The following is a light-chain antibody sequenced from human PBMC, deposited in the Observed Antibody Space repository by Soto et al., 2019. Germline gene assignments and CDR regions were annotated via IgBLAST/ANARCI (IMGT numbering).Light chain of an antibody. J-gene: IGKJ4*01. V-gene: IGKV1-33*01. CDR2: DAS. CDR3: QQYDNLVLT. Sequence: DLQMTQSPSSLSASVGDRVTITCQASQDISNYLNWYQQKPGKAPKLLIYDASNLETGVPSRFSGSGSGTDFTFTISSLQAEDIATYYCQQYDNLVLTFGGGTKVEIK. CDR1: QDISNY.